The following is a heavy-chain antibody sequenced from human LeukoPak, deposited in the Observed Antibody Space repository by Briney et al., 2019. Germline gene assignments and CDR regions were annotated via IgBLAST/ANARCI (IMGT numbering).Heavy chain of an antibody. Sequence: GGSLRLSCAASGFTFSSYGMHWVRQAPGKGLEWVAFIRYDGSNKYYADSVKGRFTISRDNAKNSLYLQINSLRAEDTAVYYCAKDSVARNGIYDAFDIWGQGTTVTVSS. V-gene: IGHV3-30*02. D-gene: IGHD6-19*01. CDR2: IRYDGSNK. J-gene: IGHJ3*02. CDR3: AKDSVARNGIYDAFDI. CDR1: GFTFSSYG.